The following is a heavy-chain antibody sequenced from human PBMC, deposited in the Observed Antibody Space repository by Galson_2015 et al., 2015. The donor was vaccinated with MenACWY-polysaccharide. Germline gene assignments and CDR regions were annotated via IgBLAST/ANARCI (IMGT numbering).Heavy chain of an antibody. CDR1: GFTFSSYA. V-gene: IGHV3-23*01. J-gene: IGHJ4*02. CDR3: AKGWTTVTT. Sequence: SLRLSCAASGFTFSSYAMSWVRQAPGKGLEWVSSMSGSGGSTHYADSGEGRVTISRDYSKNTLYLQMNSLRVEDTAVYYCAKGWTTVTTGGQGTLVTVSS. CDR2: MSGSGGST. D-gene: IGHD4-17*01.